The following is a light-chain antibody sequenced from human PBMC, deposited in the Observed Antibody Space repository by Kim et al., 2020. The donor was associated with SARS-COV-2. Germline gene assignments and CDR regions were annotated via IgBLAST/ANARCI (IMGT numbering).Light chain of an antibody. V-gene: IGLV1-44*01. CDR2: SNN. CDR1: TSNIGSNT. CDR3: AAWDDSLNGFYV. Sequence: RITRSCSGSTSNIGSNTVNWYQQLPGTAPKLLIYSNNQRPSGVPDRFSGSKSGTSASLAISGLQSEDEADYYCAAWDDSLNGFYVFGTGTKVTVL. J-gene: IGLJ1*01.